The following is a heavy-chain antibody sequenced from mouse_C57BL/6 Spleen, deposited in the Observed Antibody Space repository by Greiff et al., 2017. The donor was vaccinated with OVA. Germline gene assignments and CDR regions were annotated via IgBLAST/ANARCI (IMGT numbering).Heavy chain of an antibody. Sequence: VQVVESGGGLVKPGGSLKLSCAASGFTFSSYTMSWVRQTPEQRLEWVATISGGGGNTYYPDSVKGRFTISRDNAKYTLYLQMSSLRSEDTAVYYCARQDYGSSFYDWGQGTTLTVSS. CDR1: GFTFSSYT. D-gene: IGHD1-1*01. CDR3: ARQDYGSSFYD. J-gene: IGHJ2*01. V-gene: IGHV5-9*04. CDR2: ISGGGGNT.